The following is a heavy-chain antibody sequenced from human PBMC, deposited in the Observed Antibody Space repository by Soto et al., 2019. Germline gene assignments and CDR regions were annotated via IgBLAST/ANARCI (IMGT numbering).Heavy chain of an antibody. J-gene: IGHJ5*02. CDR2: IYYSGST. CDR3: ARTYYDFWSGGENWFDP. D-gene: IGHD3-3*01. V-gene: IGHV4-39*01. Sequence: SETLSLTCTVSGGSISSSSYYWGWIRQPPGKGLEWIGSIYYSGSTYYNPSLKSRVTISVDTSKNQFSLKLSSVTAADTAVYYCARTYYDFWSGGENWFDPWGQGTLVTVSS. CDR1: GGSISSSSYY.